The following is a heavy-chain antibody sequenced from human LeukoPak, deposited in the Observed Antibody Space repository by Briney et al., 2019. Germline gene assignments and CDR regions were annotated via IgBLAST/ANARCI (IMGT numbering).Heavy chain of an antibody. D-gene: IGHD2-15*01. V-gene: IGHV3-30*04. CDR1: GLTFTTYV. Sequence: PGGSLRLSCAASGLTFTTYVMHWVRQAPGKGLEWVAVISHTGSIETYADSVKGRFTISGDNSKNTVYLQMNSLKTEDTAVYYCARGRAVALPTYYYYMDVWGKGTTVTVSS. J-gene: IGHJ6*03. CDR2: ISHTGSIE. CDR3: ARGRAVALPTYYYYMDV.